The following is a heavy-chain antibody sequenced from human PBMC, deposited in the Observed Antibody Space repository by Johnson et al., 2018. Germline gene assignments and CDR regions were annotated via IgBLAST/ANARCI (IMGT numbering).Heavy chain of an antibody. V-gene: IGHV1-46*01. CDR3: ARVRYFDSRLDAFDI. D-gene: IGHD3-22*01. Sequence: QVQLVQSGAEVKKPGASVKVSCKASGYTFTTNYLHWVRQAPGQGLEWMAIINPSGATTPYAQKFQGRLTVTRDTSTSTVYMEFSSLRSEDTAVYYCARVRYFDSRLDAFDIWGQGTMVTVSS. J-gene: IGHJ3*02. CDR2: INPSGATT. CDR1: GYTFTTNY.